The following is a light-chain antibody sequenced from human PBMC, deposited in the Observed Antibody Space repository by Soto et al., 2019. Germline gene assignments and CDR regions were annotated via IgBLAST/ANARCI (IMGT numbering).Light chain of an antibody. CDR2: GNS. V-gene: IGLV1-40*01. J-gene: IGLJ1*01. CDR1: SSNIGAHYD. CDR3: QSYDNSLSVYV. Sequence: QSVLTQPPSVSGAPGQRVTISRTGSSSNIGAHYDVHWYQQLPGTAPKLPIYGNSNRPSGVPDRFSGSKSGTSASLPITGLQADDEAEYYCQSYDNSLSVYVFGTGTKLTVL.